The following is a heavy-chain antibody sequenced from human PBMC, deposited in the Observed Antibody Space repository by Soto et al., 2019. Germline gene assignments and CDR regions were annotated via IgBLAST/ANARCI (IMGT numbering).Heavy chain of an antibody. CDR1: GFTFTDYY. D-gene: IGHD3-10*01. CDR3: ARVGEYYGSGSYHDGLDI. Sequence: QVQLVESGGGLVKPGGSLRLSCAASGFTFTDYYMSWIRQAPGKGLEWISYISGTASTIYYADSVKGRFTISRDNAKKSLNLQMNSLRTEDKAVYYCARVGEYYGSGSYHDGLDIWGQGTMVTVSS. CDR2: ISGTASTI. V-gene: IGHV3-11*01. J-gene: IGHJ3*02.